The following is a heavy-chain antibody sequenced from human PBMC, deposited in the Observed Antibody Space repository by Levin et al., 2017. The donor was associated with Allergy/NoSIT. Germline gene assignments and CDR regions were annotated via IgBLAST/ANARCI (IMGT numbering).Heavy chain of an antibody. Sequence: SGGSLRLSCTVSGGSISSSSYYWGWIRQPPGKGLEWIGSIYYSGSTYYNPSLKSRVTISVDTSKNQFSLKLSSVTAADTAVYYCARRNDVRGWVNFDYWGQGTLVTVSS. V-gene: IGHV4-39*01. CDR3: ARRNDVRGWVNFDY. D-gene: IGHD6-19*01. CDR2: IYYSGST. CDR1: GGSISSSSYY. J-gene: IGHJ4*02.